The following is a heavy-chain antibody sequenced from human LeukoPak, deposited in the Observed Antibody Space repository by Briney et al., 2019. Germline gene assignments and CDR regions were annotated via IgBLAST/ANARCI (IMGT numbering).Heavy chain of an antibody. CDR3: ARGRNIEMTTMSGGSDY. J-gene: IGHJ4*02. CDR2: LNPNSGDT. D-gene: IGHD5-24*01. Sequence: ASVKVSCKASGYTFTDYYMHWVRQAPGQGLKWMPCLNPNSGDTNYAQKFQGRVSMTRDTSISTAYMDLSDLRSDDTAVYYCARGRNIEMTTMSGGSDYWGQGTLVTVSS. CDR1: GYTFTDYY. V-gene: IGHV1-2*02.